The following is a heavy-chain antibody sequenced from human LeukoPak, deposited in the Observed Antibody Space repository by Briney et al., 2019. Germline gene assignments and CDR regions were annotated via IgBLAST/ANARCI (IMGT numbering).Heavy chain of an antibody. V-gene: IGHV1-2*02. Sequence: ASVKVSCKASGYTFTEFYIHWVRQAPGQGLEWMGWINPNGGGTNYAQKFQGRVTLTRDTSITTAYMELSRLRSEDTALYSCARGVGIAYWGQGTLVTVSS. CDR3: ARGVGIAY. CDR2: INPNGGGT. J-gene: IGHJ4*02. CDR1: GYTFTEFY. D-gene: IGHD1-1*01.